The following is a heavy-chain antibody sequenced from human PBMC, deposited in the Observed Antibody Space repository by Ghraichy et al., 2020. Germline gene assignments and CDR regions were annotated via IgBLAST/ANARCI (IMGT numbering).Heavy chain of an antibody. Sequence: GESLNISCKGSGYSFTSYWIGWVRQMPGKGLEWMGIIYPGDSDTRYSPSFQGQVTISADKSISTAYLQWSSLKASDTAMYYCARRARGIVVVTPTAFDIWGQGTMVTVSS. D-gene: IGHD3-22*01. J-gene: IGHJ3*02. V-gene: IGHV5-51*01. CDR2: IYPGDSDT. CDR3: ARRARGIVVVTPTAFDI. CDR1: GYSFTSYW.